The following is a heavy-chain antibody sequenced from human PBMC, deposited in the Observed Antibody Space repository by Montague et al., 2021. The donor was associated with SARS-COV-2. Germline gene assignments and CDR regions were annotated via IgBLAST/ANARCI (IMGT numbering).Heavy chain of an antibody. CDR3: ARDPRVVVAATLNHWFDP. Sequence: SETLSLTCTVSGGSISSSSYYWGWNRQRTGMEREGNRCNYDSRSNNYTPYSRGRVTISVDTSKNQFSLKLISVTAADTAVYYCARDPRVVVAATLNHWFDPWGQGTLVTVSS. D-gene: IGHD2-15*01. CDR2: NYDSRSN. CDR1: GGSISSSSYY. V-gene: IGHV4-39*07. J-gene: IGHJ5*02.